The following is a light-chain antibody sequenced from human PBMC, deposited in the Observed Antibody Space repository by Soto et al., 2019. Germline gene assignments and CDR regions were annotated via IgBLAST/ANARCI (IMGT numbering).Light chain of an antibody. CDR2: SND. J-gene: IGLJ2*01. CDR3: APWDDSLNGLV. V-gene: IGLV1-44*01. Sequence: QSVLTQPPSASGTPGQRVTISCSGSSSNIGSNSVNWYHHLPGTAPKLLIYSNDQRPSGVPDRFSGSKSGTSVSLAISGLQSEDEADYYCAPWDDSLNGLVFGGGTKVTVL. CDR1: SSNIGSNS.